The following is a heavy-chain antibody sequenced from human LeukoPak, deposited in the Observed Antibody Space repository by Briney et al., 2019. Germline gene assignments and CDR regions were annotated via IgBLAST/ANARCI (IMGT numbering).Heavy chain of an antibody. CDR1: GGSFSGYY. Sequence: SETLSLTCAVYGGSFSGYYWSWIRQPPGKGLEWIGEINHSGSTNYNPSLKSRVTISVDTSKNQFSLKLSSVTAADTAVYYCARTRNRLYYYDSSGYFSYFDYWGQGTLVTVSS. CDR2: INHSGST. V-gene: IGHV4-34*01. CDR3: ARTRNRLYYYDSSGYFSYFDY. J-gene: IGHJ4*02. D-gene: IGHD3-22*01.